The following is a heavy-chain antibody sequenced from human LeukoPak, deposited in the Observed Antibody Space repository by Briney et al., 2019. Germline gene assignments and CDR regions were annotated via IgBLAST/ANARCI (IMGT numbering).Heavy chain of an antibody. Sequence: SETLSLTCTVSGGSISSYYWSWIRQPPGKGLEWIGYIYYSGSTNYNPSLKSRVTISVDTSKNQFSLKLSSVTAADTAVYYCARVGYSGYDLAPFFDYWGQGTLVTVSS. J-gene: IGHJ4*02. CDR3: ARVGYSGYDLAPFFDY. CDR1: GGSISSYY. CDR2: IYYSGST. D-gene: IGHD5-12*01. V-gene: IGHV4-59*01.